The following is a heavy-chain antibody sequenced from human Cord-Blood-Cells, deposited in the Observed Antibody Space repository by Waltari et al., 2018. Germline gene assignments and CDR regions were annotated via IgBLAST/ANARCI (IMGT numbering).Heavy chain of an antibody. CDR2: IIPIFGTA. CDR1: GGTFSSYA. J-gene: IGHJ3*02. CDR3: ARDMRAARRHRLGFDAFDI. D-gene: IGHD6-6*01. Sequence: QVQLVQSGAEVKKPGSSVKVSCKSSGGTFSSYAISWVRQALGQGCEWMGGIIPIFGTANYAQKCQGRVTITADESTSTAYMELSSLRSEDTAVYYCARDMRAARRHRLGFDAFDIWGQGTMVTVSS. V-gene: IGHV1-69*01.